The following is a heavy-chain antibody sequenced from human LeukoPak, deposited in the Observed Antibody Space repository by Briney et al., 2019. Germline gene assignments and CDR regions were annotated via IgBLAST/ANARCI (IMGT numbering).Heavy chain of an antibody. D-gene: IGHD3-22*01. J-gene: IGHJ4*02. CDR3: ARTGTYYYDT. V-gene: IGHV3-11*01. CDR1: GFTFSDYY. CDR2: ISSGGRTI. Sequence: PGGSLRLSCAASGFTFSDYYMTWIRQAPGQGLEWVSHISSGGRTIYYADSVKGRFTISRDNAKNSLYLQMNRLRAEDTAVYYCARTGTYYYDTWGQGTLVTVSS.